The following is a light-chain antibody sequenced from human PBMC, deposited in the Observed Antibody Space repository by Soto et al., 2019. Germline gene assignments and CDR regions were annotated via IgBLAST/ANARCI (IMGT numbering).Light chain of an antibody. CDR3: HHYGSTLLP. Sequence: IVLTQSPGTLSLSPGERATLSCKSSQRVSRSNIGWYQQKPGQAPSLLIYGASKRITGVPDRFSGSGSDTEFTLIISRLEPEDFAVYYCHHYGSTLLPFGGGTKVEIK. V-gene: IGKV3-20*01. J-gene: IGKJ4*01. CDR2: GAS. CDR1: QRVSRSN.